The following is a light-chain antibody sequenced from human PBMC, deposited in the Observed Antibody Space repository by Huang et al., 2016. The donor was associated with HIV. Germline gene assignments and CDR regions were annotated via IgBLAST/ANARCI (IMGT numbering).Light chain of an antibody. CDR2: VVS. CDR3: QQYNDWPLT. CDR1: QSLSSQ. Sequence: EIVMTPSPATLSVSPGERVTLSCRASQSLSSQLAWYQQKRGQAPRLLIYVVSTRATGIPARFSGSGSGTDFTLTINSLQSEDFATYYCQQYNDWPLTFGQGTEVEIK. J-gene: IGKJ1*01. V-gene: IGKV3-15*01.